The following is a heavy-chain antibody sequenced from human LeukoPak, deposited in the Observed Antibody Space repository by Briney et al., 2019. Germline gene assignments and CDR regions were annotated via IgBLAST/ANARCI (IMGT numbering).Heavy chain of an antibody. CDR2: IYYSGST. CDR1: GGAISSYY. J-gene: IGHJ4*02. CDR3: ARTTAMRALDY. V-gene: IGHV4-59*12. Sequence: SETLSLTCTVSGGAISSYYWSWIRQPPGKGLEWIGYIYYSGSTYYNPSLKSRVTISVDRSKNQFSLKLSSVTAADTAVYYCARTTAMRALDYWGQGTLVTVSS. D-gene: IGHD5-18*01.